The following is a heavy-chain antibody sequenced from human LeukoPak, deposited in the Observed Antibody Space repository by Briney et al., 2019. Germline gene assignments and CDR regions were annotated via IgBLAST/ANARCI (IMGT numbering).Heavy chain of an antibody. J-gene: IGHJ6*02. CDR3: ARGQRQGYCSSTSCYSYYYYGMDV. D-gene: IGHD2-2*01. Sequence: SETLSLTCAVYGGSFSGYYWSWIRQPPGKGLEWIGEINHSGSTNYNPSLKSRVTISVDTSKNQFSLKLSSVTAADTAVYYCARGQRQGYCSSTSCYSYYYYGMDVWGQGTTVTVSS. V-gene: IGHV4-34*01. CDR2: INHSGST. CDR1: GGSFSGYY.